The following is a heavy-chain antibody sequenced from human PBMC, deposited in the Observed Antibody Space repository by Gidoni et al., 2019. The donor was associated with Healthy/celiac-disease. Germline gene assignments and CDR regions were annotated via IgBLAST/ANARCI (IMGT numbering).Heavy chain of an antibody. J-gene: IGHJ6*03. CDR2: ISYDGSNT. D-gene: IGHD2-2*01. V-gene: IGHV3-30*18. CDR3: AKVSDCSSTSCYAHYYYYYMDV. CDR1: GLTFSTDG. Sequence: QVQLVESGGGVVQPGRSLRLSCAASGLTFSTDGMHWVRQASGKGLEWVAVISYDGSNTYYADSVKGRFTISRDNSKNTLYLQMNSLRAEDTAVYYCAKVSDCSSTSCYAHYYYYYMDVWGKGTTVTVSS.